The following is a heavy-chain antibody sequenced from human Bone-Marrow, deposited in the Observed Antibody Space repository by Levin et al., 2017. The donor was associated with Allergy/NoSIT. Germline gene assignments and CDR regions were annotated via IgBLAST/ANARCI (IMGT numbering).Heavy chain of an antibody. Sequence: MSGGSLRLSCEASGFTFNSYIMAWVRQAPGKGLEWVSSISTTTSFIYYADSVQGRFTISRDNSRNSLYLQMNSLRAEDTAVYYCARDSHGVGATDDAFDVWGQGTMVTVSS. CDR3: ARDSHGVGATDDAFDV. D-gene: IGHD1-26*01. CDR2: ISTTTSFI. J-gene: IGHJ3*01. CDR1: GFTFNSYI. V-gene: IGHV3-21*01.